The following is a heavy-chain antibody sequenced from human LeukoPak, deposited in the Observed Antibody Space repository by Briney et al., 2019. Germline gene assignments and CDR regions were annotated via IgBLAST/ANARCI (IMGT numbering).Heavy chain of an antibody. J-gene: IGHJ4*02. CDR1: GYTFTSYG. CDR2: ISAYNGNT. V-gene: IGHV1-18*03. CDR3: AISLQHYGSGSYLDFDY. D-gene: IGHD3-10*01. Sequence: ASVKVSCKASGYTFTSYGISWVRQAPGQGLEWMGWISAYNGNTNYAQKLQGRVTMTTDTSTSTAYMELRSLRSDDMAVYYCAISLQHYGSGSYLDFDYWGQGTLVTVSS.